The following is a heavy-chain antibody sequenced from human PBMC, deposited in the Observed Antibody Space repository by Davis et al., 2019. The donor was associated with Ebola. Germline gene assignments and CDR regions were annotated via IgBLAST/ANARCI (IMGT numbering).Heavy chain of an antibody. D-gene: IGHD3-22*01. CDR1: GGTFGSYA. Sequence: AASVKVSCKASGGTFGSYAISWVRQAPGQGLEWMGGIIPIFGTANYAQKFQGRVTITADESTSTAYMELSSLRSEDTAVYYCARPTYYYDSSGYSPLDYWGQGTLVTVSS. J-gene: IGHJ4*02. V-gene: IGHV1-69*13. CDR2: IIPIFGTA. CDR3: ARPTYYYDSSGYSPLDY.